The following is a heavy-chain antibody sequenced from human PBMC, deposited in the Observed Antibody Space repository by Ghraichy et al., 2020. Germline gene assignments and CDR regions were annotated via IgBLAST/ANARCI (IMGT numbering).Heavy chain of an antibody. CDR2: INPNSGGT. CDR3: ARVGRTTYNFDF. Sequence: ASVKVSCKASGYTFTDYYIHWVRQAPGQGLEWMGWINPNSGGTGYAQKFQGWVTLTRDTSISTVYMEVTSLKSDDTAVFYCARVGRTTYNFDFWGQGTLITVSS. J-gene: IGHJ4*02. D-gene: IGHD1-1*01. V-gene: IGHV1-2*04. CDR1: GYTFTDYY.